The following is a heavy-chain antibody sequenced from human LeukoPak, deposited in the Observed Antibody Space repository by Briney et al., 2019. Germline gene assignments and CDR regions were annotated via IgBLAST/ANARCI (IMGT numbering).Heavy chain of an antibody. V-gene: IGHV4-59*01. J-gene: IGHJ4*02. CDR2: IYYSGST. CDR1: GGSISSYS. Sequence: PSETLSLTCTVSGGSISSYSWNWIRQPPGKGLEWIGYIYYSGSTNYNPSLKSRITISVDTSKNQFSLKLGSVTAADTAVYYCARGYYYFDYWGQGTLVTVSS. D-gene: IGHD1-14*01. CDR3: ARGYYYFDY.